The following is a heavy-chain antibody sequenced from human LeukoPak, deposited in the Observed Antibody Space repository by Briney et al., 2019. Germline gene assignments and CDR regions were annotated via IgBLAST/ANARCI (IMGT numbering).Heavy chain of an antibody. CDR1: GFPFSSYG. V-gene: IGHV3-30*18. CDR3: AKARIRITIFGVVSD. J-gene: IGHJ4*02. CDR2: ISYDGSNK. Sequence: GSLRLSCAASGFPFSSYGMHWVRQAPGKGLEWVAVISYDGSNKYYADSVKGRFTISRDNSKNTLYLQMNSLRAEDTAVYYCAKARIRITIFGVVSDWGQGTLVTVSS. D-gene: IGHD3-3*01.